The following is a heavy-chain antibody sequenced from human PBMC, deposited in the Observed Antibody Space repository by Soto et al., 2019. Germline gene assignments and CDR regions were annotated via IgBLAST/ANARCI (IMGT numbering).Heavy chain of an antibody. D-gene: IGHD3-10*01. CDR1: GYTFTSYA. V-gene: IGHV1-3*01. J-gene: IGHJ4*02. CDR3: ARDPVLAYYGSGSYWSMMDY. CDR2: INAGNGNT. Sequence: ASVKVSCKASGYTFTSYAMHWVRQAPGQRLEWMGWINAGNGNTKYSQKFQGRVTITRDTSASTAYMELSSLRSEDTAVYYCARDPVLAYYGSGSYWSMMDYWGQGTLVTVSS.